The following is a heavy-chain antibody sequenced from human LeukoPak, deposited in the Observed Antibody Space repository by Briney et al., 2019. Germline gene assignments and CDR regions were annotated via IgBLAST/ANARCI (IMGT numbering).Heavy chain of an antibody. V-gene: IGHV4-61*02. D-gene: IGHD6-19*01. Sequence: PSETLSLTCTVSGGSISGGSYYWSWIRQPAGKGLEWIGRIYTSGSTNYNPSLKSRVTISVDTSKNQFSLKLSSVTAADTAVYYCARDSPPYSSGSSDPWGQGTLVTVSS. CDR3: ARDSPPYSSGSSDP. J-gene: IGHJ5*02. CDR1: GGSISGGSYY. CDR2: IYTSGST.